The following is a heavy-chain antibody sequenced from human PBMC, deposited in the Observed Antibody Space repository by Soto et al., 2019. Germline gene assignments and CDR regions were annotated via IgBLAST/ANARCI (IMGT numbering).Heavy chain of an antibody. CDR2: ISAYNGNT. CDR1: GYTFTSYG. Sequence: ASVKVSCKASGYTFTSYGISWVRQAPGQGLEWMGWISAYNGNTNYAQKLQGRVTMTTDTSTSTAYMELRSLRSDDTAVYYCARLYYYGSGSQTYFDYWGQGTLVTVSS. J-gene: IGHJ4*02. V-gene: IGHV1-18*01. D-gene: IGHD3-10*01. CDR3: ARLYYYGSGSQTYFDY.